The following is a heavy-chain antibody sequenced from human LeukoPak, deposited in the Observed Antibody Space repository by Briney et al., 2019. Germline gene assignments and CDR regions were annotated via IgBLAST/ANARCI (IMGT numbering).Heavy chain of an antibody. D-gene: IGHD2-21*02. CDR3: TGLLGDSESNFDF. Sequence: GGSLRLSCAASGFIFSGSAMHWVRQASGKGLEWIGLFRSNTHSYATEYAASVKGRFTISRDDSENTAYLQMNSLKTEDTAVYYCTGLLGDSESNFDFWGQGTLVTVSS. V-gene: IGHV3-73*01. CDR2: FRSNTHSYAT. J-gene: IGHJ4*02. CDR1: GFIFSGSA.